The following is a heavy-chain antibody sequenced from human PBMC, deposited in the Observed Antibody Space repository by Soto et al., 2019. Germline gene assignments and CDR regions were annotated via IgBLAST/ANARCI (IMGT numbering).Heavy chain of an antibody. CDR3: ARARYYDWCLDL. CDR1: SGYIIGAGDR. CDR2: SYHSGSS. D-gene: IGHD3-9*01. J-gene: IGHJ5*02. V-gene: IGHV4-30-2*06. Sequence: PLETQSLSCTVSSGYIIGAGDRWGWVRQSRGKGVEWIGYSYHSGSSYYNPSLQSRVTISVDRSKAQFYLTLTSVTAADTAVSFCARARYYDWCLDLSGLGTPVTGSS.